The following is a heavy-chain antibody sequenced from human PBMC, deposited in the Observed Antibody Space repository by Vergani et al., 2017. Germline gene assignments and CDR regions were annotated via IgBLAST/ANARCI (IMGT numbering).Heavy chain of an antibody. CDR1: GYTFTNYY. CDR2: INPSAGGT. J-gene: IGHJ5*02. D-gene: IGHD3-16*02. Sequence: QVQMVQSGSEVKKPGASVKISCKASGYTFTNYYINWVRQAPGQGLEWMGIINPSAGGTKYSQKFQGRISITRDTSTTTVYMELSSLISDDTAVYYCGRDPLVIAIPGTLDHWDQGTLVTVSS. V-gene: IGHV1-46*03. CDR3: GRDPLVIAIPGTLDH.